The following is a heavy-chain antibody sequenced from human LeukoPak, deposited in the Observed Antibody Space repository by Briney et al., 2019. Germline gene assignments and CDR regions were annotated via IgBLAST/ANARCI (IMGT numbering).Heavy chain of an antibody. J-gene: IGHJ4*02. V-gene: IGHV3-23*01. CDR2: ISGSGGST. CDR1: GFTFSSYA. D-gene: IGHD3-3*01. Sequence: GGSLRLSCAASGFTFSSYAMSWVRQAPGKGLEWVSAISGSGGSTYYADSVKGRFTISRDNSKNTLYLQMSSLRAEDTAVYYCANDATDFWSGYQTPIWGQGTLVTVSS. CDR3: ANDATDFWSGYQTPI.